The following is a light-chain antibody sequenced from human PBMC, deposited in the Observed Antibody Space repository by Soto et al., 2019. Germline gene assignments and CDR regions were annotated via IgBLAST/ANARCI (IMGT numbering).Light chain of an antibody. CDR3: CSYVGGYSYV. CDR1: SSDVGSYNY. Sequence: QSVLTQPASVSGSPGQSITISCTGTSSDVGSYNYVSWYQQHPGKAPKLMIYDVSKRPSGVPDRFSGSKSGNTASLTISGLQAEDEADYYCCSYVGGYSYVFGIGTKVTV. J-gene: IGLJ1*01. V-gene: IGLV2-11*01. CDR2: DVS.